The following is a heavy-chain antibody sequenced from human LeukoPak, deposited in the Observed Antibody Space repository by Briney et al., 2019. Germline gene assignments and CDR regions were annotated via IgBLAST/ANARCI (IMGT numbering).Heavy chain of an antibody. Sequence: PSETLSLTCAVYGGSFSGYYWSWIRQPPGKGLEWIGEINHSGSTNYNPSLKSRVTISVDTSKNQFSLKLSSVTAADTAVYYCARGRAMVRGVISFGYYFDYWGQGNLVTVSS. CDR2: INHSGST. V-gene: IGHV4-34*01. J-gene: IGHJ4*02. D-gene: IGHD3-10*01. CDR3: ARGRAMVRGVISFGYYFDY. CDR1: GGSFSGYY.